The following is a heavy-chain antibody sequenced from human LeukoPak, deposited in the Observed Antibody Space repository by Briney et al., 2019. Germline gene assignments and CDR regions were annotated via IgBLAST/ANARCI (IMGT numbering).Heavy chain of an antibody. V-gene: IGHV5-51*01. CDR3: ARRRSSWTYALDS. CDR2: IYPGDSDT. CDR1: GSTFNSTS. Sequence: GGPLHISCQGSGSTFNSTSSAGAGQLPGKGREGLGIIYPGDSDTRYSPSFQGQVTISADKSISTAYLQWSSLKASDTAMYYCARRRSSWTYALDSWGQGTMVTVSS. D-gene: IGHD6-13*01. J-gene: IGHJ3*02.